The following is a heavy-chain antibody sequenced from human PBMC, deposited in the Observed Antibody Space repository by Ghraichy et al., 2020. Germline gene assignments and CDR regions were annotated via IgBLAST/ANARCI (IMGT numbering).Heavy chain of an antibody. D-gene: IGHD5-18*01. V-gene: IGHV4-38-2*02. Sequence: SPTLSLTCTVSGYAISSGYYWGWIRQPPGKGLEWIGSIYHSGSTYYNPSLKSRVTISVDTSKNQFSLKLSSVTAADTAVYYCARGDTGYSYGSFDPWGQGTLVTVSS. CDR2: IYHSGST. J-gene: IGHJ5*02. CDR3: ARGDTGYSYGSFDP. CDR1: GYAISSGYY.